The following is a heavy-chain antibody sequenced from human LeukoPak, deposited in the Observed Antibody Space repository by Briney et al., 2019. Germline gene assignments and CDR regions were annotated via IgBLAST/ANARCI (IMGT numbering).Heavy chain of an antibody. J-gene: IGHJ4*02. CDR1: GGSISSYY. D-gene: IGHD3-3*01. Sequence: PSEILSLTCTVSGGSISSYYWSWIRQPPGKGLEWIGHIYHIGTAYYNPSLQSRVTISLDRSKNQFSLNLSSVTAADTAVYYCARDRTIFGVSEDCWGQGTLVTVSS. CDR2: IYHIGTA. CDR3: ARDRTIFGVSEDC. V-gene: IGHV4-59*12.